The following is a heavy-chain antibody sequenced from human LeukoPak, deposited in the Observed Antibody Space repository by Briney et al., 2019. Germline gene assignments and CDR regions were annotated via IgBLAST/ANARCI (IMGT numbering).Heavy chain of an antibody. CDR1: GYTFTSYD. Sequence: ASVKVSCKASGYTFTSYDINWVPQATGQGLEWMGWMNPNSGNTGYAQKFQGRVTMTRNTSISTAYMELSSLRSEDTAVYYCARSPYQGYYYYYMDVWGKGTTVTVSS. CDR3: ARSPYQGYYYYYMDV. V-gene: IGHV1-8*01. D-gene: IGHD2-2*01. CDR2: MNPNSGNT. J-gene: IGHJ6*03.